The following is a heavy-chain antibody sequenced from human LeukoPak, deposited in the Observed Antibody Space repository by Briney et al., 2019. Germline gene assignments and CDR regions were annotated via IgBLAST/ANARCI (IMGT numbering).Heavy chain of an antibody. D-gene: IGHD3-3*01. CDR2: IHHRGNT. V-gene: IGHV4-34*01. Sequence: PSETLSLTCAVYGGSFSGYYWIWIRQPPGKGLEWIGSIHHRGNTYYNPSLKSRVTLSVDTSKTQFSLKLSSVTAADTAVYYCARASPRDFWSGYSFLQNNWFDPWGQGTLVTVSS. CDR1: GGSFSGYY. J-gene: IGHJ5*02. CDR3: ARASPRDFWSGYSFLQNNWFDP.